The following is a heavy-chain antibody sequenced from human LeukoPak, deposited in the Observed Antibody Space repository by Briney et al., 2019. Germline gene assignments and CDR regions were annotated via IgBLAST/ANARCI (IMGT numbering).Heavy chain of an antibody. CDR2: IYSAGRT. D-gene: IGHD4-17*01. CDR1: GFSVSNDY. CDR3: ARSERMTDNGDYAFFDY. Sequence: GGSLGLSCAASGFSVSNDYMSWVRQAPGKGLEWVSFIYSAGRTYYADSVRGRFTISRDNSKNTLYLQMNSLRAEDTALYYCARSERMTDNGDYAFFDYWGQGTLVTVSS. V-gene: IGHV3-53*01. J-gene: IGHJ4*02.